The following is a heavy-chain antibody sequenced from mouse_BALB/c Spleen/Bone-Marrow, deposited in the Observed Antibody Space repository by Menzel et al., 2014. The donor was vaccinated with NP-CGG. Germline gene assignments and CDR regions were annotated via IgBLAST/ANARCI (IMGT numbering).Heavy chain of an antibody. Sequence: EVKLMESGGGLVQPGGSLKLSCAASGFDFSRYWMTWVRQAPGKGLEWIGEINPASSTINYTPPLKDKLIISRDNAKNTLYLQMSKVRSEDTALYYCAKNYYYGYVAYWGQGTLVTVSA. CDR2: INPASSTI. CDR3: AKNYYYGYVAY. D-gene: IGHD1-2*01. J-gene: IGHJ3*01. V-gene: IGHV4-1*02. CDR1: GFDFSRYW.